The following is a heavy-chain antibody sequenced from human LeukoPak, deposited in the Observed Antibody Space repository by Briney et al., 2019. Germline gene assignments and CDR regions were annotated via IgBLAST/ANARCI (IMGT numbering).Heavy chain of an antibody. Sequence: RSGGSLRLSCAASGFTFSSYAMSWVRQAPGKGLEWVSAISGSGGSTYYADSVKGRFTISRDNSKNTLYLQMNSLRAEDTAVYYCAKSSYGDYHPADDAFDIWGQGKMVTVSS. CDR3: AKSSYGDYHPADDAFDI. D-gene: IGHD4-17*01. CDR1: GFTFSSYA. J-gene: IGHJ3*02. V-gene: IGHV3-23*01. CDR2: ISGSGGST.